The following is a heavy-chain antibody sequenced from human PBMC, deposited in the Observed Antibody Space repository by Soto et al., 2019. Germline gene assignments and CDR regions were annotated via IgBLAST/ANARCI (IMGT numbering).Heavy chain of an antibody. D-gene: IGHD6-6*01. CDR3: ARTGGGMAARPLEY. Sequence: QVQLVQSGGEVKKPGASVEVSCRTSGYMFTTYGMSRVRQAPGQGLEWMAWISAYNGNKKYAQKFKGRVTMTTATSTSPVSMELRNLPSDAPGPYFCARTGGGMAARPLEYWGQGTLVTVSS. V-gene: IGHV1-18*04. CDR2: ISAYNGNK. J-gene: IGHJ4*02. CDR1: GYMFTTYG.